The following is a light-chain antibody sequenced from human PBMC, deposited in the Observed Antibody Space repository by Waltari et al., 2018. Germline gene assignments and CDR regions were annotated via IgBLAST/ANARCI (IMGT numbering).Light chain of an antibody. Sequence: SSGLTQPHAASVSPGQPASIPRSGDLMRHKYASWYQQKPGQSPLLVIYQDTNRPSGIPERFSGSKSGNAATLTISGTQAMDEADYYCQALGTGAWVFGGGTKLTVL. J-gene: IGLJ3*02. V-gene: IGLV3-1*01. CDR2: QDT. CDR3: QALGTGAWV. CDR1: LMRHKY.